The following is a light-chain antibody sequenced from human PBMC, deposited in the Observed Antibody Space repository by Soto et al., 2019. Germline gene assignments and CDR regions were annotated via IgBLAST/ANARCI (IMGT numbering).Light chain of an antibody. CDR3: NSYTSITTLGV. Sequence: QSALTQPASVSGSPGQSITISCTGTSSDIGGYDYDSWYQQHPGKAPKLVIYAVSNRPSGVSNRFSGSKSGNTASLTISGLQAEDEADYYCNSYTSITTLGVFGGGTKLTVL. V-gene: IGLV2-14*01. J-gene: IGLJ2*01. CDR2: AVS. CDR1: SSDIGGYDY.